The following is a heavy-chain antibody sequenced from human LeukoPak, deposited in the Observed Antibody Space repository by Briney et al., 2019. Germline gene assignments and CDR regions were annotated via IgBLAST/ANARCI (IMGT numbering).Heavy chain of an antibody. CDR1: GGSISSYF. J-gene: IGHJ3*02. V-gene: IGHV4-4*07. CDR2: IYASGSS. Sequence: SETLSLTCTVSGGSISSYFWSWIRQPAGKGLEWIGRIYASGSSNYNPSLKSRVTMSVDTSKNQFSLKLTSVTAADTAVYYCAREYSSSSGKNAFDIWGQGTMVTVSS. CDR3: AREYSSSSGKNAFDI. D-gene: IGHD6-6*01.